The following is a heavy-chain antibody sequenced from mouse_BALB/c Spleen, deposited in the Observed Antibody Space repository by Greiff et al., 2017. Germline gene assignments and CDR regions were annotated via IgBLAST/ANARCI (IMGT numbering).Heavy chain of an antibody. CDR1: GYTFTSYW. CDR2: IYPGNSDT. D-gene: IGHD2-4*01. CDR3: TREVFDYGFDY. J-gene: IGHJ2*01. V-gene: IGHV1-5*01. Sequence: VQLQQSGTVLARPGASVKMSCKASGYTFTSYWMHWVKQRPGQGLEWIGAIYPGNSDTSYNQKFKGKAKLTAVTSTSTAYMELSSLTNEDSAVYYCTREVFDYGFDYWGQGTTLTVSS.